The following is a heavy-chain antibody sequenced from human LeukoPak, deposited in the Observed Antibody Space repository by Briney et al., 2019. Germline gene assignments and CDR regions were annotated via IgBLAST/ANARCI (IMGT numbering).Heavy chain of an antibody. CDR2: ISSTDAGT. Sequence: GGSLRLSCAASGFSLSSYAMSWVRQAPGKGLEWISAISSTDAGTYHADSVRGWFTISRDSSKNTLYLQMNSLRAEDAAVYYCAKRPPGSGLDYWGQGTLVTVSS. CDR1: GFSLSSYA. D-gene: IGHD3-10*01. V-gene: IGHV3-23*01. CDR3: AKRPPGSGLDY. J-gene: IGHJ4*02.